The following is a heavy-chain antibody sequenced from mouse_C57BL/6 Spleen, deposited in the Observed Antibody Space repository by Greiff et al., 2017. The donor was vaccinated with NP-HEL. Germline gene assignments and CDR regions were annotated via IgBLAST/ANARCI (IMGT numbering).Heavy chain of an antibody. V-gene: IGHV1-82*01. Sequence: VQLQQSGPELVKPGASVKISCKASGYAFSSSWMNWVKQRPGKGLEWIGRIYPGDGDTNYNGKFKGKATLTADKSSSTAYMQLSSLTSEDSAVYFCARPAGSSLYAMDYWGQGTSVTVSS. CDR3: ARPAGSSLYAMDY. CDR2: IYPGDGDT. CDR1: GYAFSSSW. D-gene: IGHD1-1*01. J-gene: IGHJ4*01.